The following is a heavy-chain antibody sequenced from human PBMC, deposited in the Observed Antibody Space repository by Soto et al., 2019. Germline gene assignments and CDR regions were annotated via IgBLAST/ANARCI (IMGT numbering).Heavy chain of an antibody. D-gene: IGHD3-3*01. J-gene: IGHJ6*02. CDR2: ISGSGGST. Sequence: GGSLRLSCAASGFTFSSYAMSWVRQAPGKGLEWVSAISGSGGSTYYADSVKGRFTISRDNSKNTLYLQMNSLRAEDTAVYYCAKDRYDFWSCYWPHDYYYGMDVWGQGTTVTVSS. CDR1: GFTFSSYA. V-gene: IGHV3-23*01. CDR3: AKDRYDFWSCYWPHDYYYGMDV.